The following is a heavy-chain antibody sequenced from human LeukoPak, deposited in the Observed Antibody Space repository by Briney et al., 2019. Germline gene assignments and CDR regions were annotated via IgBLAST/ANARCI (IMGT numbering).Heavy chain of an antibody. CDR2: IYYSGST. V-gene: IGHV4-59*12. CDR1: GGSISSYY. CDR3: ARTGGLRLGELSANFDY. J-gene: IGHJ4*02. Sequence: PSETLSLTCTVSGGSISSYYWSWIRQPPGKGLEWIGYIYYSGSTNYNPSLKSRVTISVDTSKNQFSLKLSSVTAADTAVYYCARTGGLRLGELSANFDYWGQGTLVTVSS. D-gene: IGHD3-16*02.